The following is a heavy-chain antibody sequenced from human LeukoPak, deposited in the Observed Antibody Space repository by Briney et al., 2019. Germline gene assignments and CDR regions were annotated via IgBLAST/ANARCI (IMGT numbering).Heavy chain of an antibody. CDR2: IYTSGTT. D-gene: IGHD3-3*01. Sequence: SETLSLTCTVSGGSISSYYWSWIRQPAGKGLERTGRIYTSGTTNYNPSLKSRVTMSVDTSKNQFSLKLSTVTAADTAVYYCARDDFWSGYYDYWGQGTLVTVSS. J-gene: IGHJ4*02. CDR3: ARDDFWSGYYDY. V-gene: IGHV4-4*07. CDR1: GGSISSYY.